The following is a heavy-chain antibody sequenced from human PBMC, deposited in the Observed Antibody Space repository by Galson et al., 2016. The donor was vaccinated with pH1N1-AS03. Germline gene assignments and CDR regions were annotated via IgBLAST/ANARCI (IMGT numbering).Heavy chain of an antibody. CDR3: ARGAYDILTGYYNSAPFDY. Sequence: SETLSLTCAVSGGSTSSYYWSWIRQPPGKGLEWIGYVYYNGITNYNPSLTSRVTISIDTSKNQFSLKLSSVTAADTAVYYCARGAYDILTGYYNSAPFDYWGRGTLITVSS. CDR1: GGSTSSYY. CDR2: VYYNGIT. J-gene: IGHJ4*02. D-gene: IGHD3-9*01. V-gene: IGHV4-59*01.